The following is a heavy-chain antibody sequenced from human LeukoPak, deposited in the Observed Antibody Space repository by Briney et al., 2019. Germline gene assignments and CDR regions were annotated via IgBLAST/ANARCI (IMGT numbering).Heavy chain of an antibody. Sequence: GGSLRLSCAASGFTVSSNYMSWVRQAPGKGLEWVSLIYSGGSTYYADSVKGRFTISRDNSKNTLYLQMNSLRAEDTAVYYCAGDRVPYGDYDYWGQGTLVTVSS. CDR2: IYSGGST. CDR3: AGDRVPYGDYDY. J-gene: IGHJ4*02. CDR1: GFTVSSNY. D-gene: IGHD4-17*01. V-gene: IGHV3-53*01.